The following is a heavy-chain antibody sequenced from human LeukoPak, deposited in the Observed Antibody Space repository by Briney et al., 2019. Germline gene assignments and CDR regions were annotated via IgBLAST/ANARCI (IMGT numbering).Heavy chain of an antibody. CDR2: INHSGST. Sequence: SETLSLTCAVYGGSFSGYYWSWIRQPPGKGLEWIGEINHSGSTNYNPSLKSRVTISVDKSKNQFSLKLSSVTAADTAVYYCATAGYCSSTSCYWMDYWGQGTLVTVSS. V-gene: IGHV4-34*01. CDR3: ATAGYCSSTSCYWMDY. J-gene: IGHJ4*02. D-gene: IGHD2-2*01. CDR1: GGSFSGYY.